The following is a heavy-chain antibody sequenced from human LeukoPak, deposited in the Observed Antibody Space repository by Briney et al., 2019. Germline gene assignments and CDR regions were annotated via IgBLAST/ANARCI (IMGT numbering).Heavy chain of an antibody. D-gene: IGHD6-19*01. Sequence: GGSLRLSCAASGFTFSSYAVSWVRQAPGKGLEWVSSISGSGGGTYYADSAKGRFTIARDNSKDTLSLQMSSLSTEHTAVSYCATTTAGYSSGRYPGWPVDYWGQGTLVSDSS. J-gene: IGHJ4*02. V-gene: IGHV3-23*01. CDR2: ISGSGGGT. CDR3: ATTTAGYSSGRYPGWPVDY. CDR1: GFTFSSYA.